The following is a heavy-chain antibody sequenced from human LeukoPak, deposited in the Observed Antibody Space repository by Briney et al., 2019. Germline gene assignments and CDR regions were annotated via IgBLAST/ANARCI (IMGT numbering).Heavy chain of an antibody. D-gene: IGHD3-10*01. CDR2: ISAYNGNT. Sequence: ASVKVSCKASGYTFTSYGISWVRQAPGQGLEWMGWISAYNGNTNYAQKLQGRVTMTTDTSTSTAYMELRSLRSDDTAVYYCARDTSLWFGEDNWFDPWGQGTLVTVSS. CDR3: ARDTSLWFGEDNWFDP. CDR1: GYTFTSYG. J-gene: IGHJ5*02. V-gene: IGHV1-18*01.